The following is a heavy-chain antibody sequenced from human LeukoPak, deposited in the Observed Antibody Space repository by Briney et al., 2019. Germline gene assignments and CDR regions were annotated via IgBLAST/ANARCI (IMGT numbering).Heavy chain of an antibody. Sequence: GGSLRPSCAASGFTFSTYWMHWVRQAPGKGLVWVSRIKSDGSTNYADSVKGRFTISRDNAKNTVSLQMNSLRPEDTGVYYRHRGQGTLVTVSS. CDR3: H. CDR2: IKSDGST. J-gene: IGHJ1*01. V-gene: IGHV3-74*01. CDR1: GFTFSTYW.